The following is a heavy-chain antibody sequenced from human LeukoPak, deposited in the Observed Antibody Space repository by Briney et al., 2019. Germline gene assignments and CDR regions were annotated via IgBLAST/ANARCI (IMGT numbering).Heavy chain of an antibody. CDR3: AKKYYHQFDC. V-gene: IGHV3-23*01. CDR1: GFTFSSYA. J-gene: IGHJ4*02. CDR2: ITASGDRT. D-gene: IGHD2-2*01. Sequence: GGSLRLSCAASGFTFSSYAMSWVRQAPGKGLEWVSFITASGDRTFYADSVNGRFTISRDNSKTTLNLQMNSLRAEDTAVYYCAKKYYHQFDCWGQGALVTVSS.